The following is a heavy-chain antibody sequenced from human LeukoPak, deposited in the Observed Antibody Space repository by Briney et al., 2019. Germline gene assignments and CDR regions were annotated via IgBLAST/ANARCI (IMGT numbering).Heavy chain of an antibody. V-gene: IGHV6-1*01. CDR2: TYYRSKWYN. CDR1: GDSVSSNSAA. D-gene: IGHD3-3*01. J-gene: IGHJ6*03. CDR3: AREDFWSGYYSHYYYYYMDV. Sequence: SQTLSLTCAISGDSVSSNSAAWNWIRQSPSRGLEWLGRTYYRSKWYNDYAVSVKSRITINPDTSKNQFSLQLNSVTPEDTAVYYCAREDFWSGYYSHYYYYYMDVWGKGTTVTVSS.